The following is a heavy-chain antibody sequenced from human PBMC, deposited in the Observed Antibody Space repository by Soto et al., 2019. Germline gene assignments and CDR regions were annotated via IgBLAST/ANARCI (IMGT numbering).Heavy chain of an antibody. V-gene: IGHV1-18*01. CDR1: GYTFTSYG. D-gene: IGHD6-13*01. J-gene: IGHJ6*02. CDR2: ISAYNGNT. Sequence: ASVKVSCKASGYTFTSYGISWVRQAPGQGLEWMGWISAYNGNTNYAQKLQGRVTMTTDTSTSTAYMELRSLRSDDTAVYYCARVPYSSSWFYGMDVWGQGTTVTVSS. CDR3: ARVPYSSSWFYGMDV.